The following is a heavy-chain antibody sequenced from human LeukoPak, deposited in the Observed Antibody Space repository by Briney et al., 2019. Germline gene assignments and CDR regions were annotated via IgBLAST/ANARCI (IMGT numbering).Heavy chain of an antibody. Sequence: GGSLRLSCAASGFTFSSYAMSWVRQAPGRGLEWVAVISYDGSKKYYADSVKGRFTISRDNSKDTLYLQMNSLRAEDTALYYCAKDLDTTVVTHGMDVWGQGTTVTASS. CDR3: AKDLDTTVVTHGMDV. V-gene: IGHV3-30*18. CDR2: ISYDGSKK. CDR1: GFTFSSYA. D-gene: IGHD4-23*01. J-gene: IGHJ6*02.